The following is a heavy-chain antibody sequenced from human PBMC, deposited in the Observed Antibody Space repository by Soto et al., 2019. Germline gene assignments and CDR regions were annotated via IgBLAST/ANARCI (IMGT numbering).Heavy chain of an antibody. CDR2: ISYDGKQT. V-gene: IGHV3-30*03. J-gene: IGHJ2*01. CDR1: GVTFKDYG. D-gene: IGHD3-16*01. Sequence: GGSLRLSCGAPGVTFKDYGMDWVRQAPGKGLEWVAVISYDGKQTYYADSVKGRFTISKDKSKRTLFLQMNSLRVDDTAVYYCARDGWGSNWYFDLWGRGTLVTVSS. CDR3: ARDGWGSNWYFDL.